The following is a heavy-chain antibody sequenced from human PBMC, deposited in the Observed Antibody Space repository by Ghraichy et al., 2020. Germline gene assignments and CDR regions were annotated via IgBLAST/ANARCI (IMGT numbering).Heavy chain of an antibody. J-gene: IGHJ6*02. V-gene: IGHV1-2*02. Sequence: ASVKVSCKASGYTFTGYYMHWVRQAPGQGLEWMGWINPNSGGTNYAQKFQGRVTMTRDTSISTAYMELSRLRSDDTAVYYCARVYYYDSSGYYHPKLYGMDVWGQGTTVTVSS. CDR3: ARVYYYDSSGYYHPKLYGMDV. CDR1: GYTFTGYY. D-gene: IGHD3-22*01. CDR2: INPNSGGT.